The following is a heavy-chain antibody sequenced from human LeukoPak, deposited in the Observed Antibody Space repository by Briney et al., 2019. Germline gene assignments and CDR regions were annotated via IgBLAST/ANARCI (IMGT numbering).Heavy chain of an antibody. J-gene: IGHJ6*02. CDR2: ISYDGSNK. Sequence: GGSLRLSCAASGFTFSSYAMHWVRQAPGKGLEWVAVISYDGSNKYYADSVKGRFTISRDNSKNTLYLQMNSLRAEDTAVYYCAREDYGDSRIPYYGMDVWGQGTTVTISS. CDR1: GFTFSSYA. CDR3: AREDYGDSRIPYYGMDV. V-gene: IGHV3-30-3*01. D-gene: IGHD4-17*01.